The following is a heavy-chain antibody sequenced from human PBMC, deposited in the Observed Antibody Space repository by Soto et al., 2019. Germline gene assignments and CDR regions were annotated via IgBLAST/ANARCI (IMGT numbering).Heavy chain of an antibody. Sequence: EVQLVESGGGLVQPGGSLSLSCAASGFTVSTYWMHWVRQDPGKGLMWVSRIRPDGSTTTYADPVRGRFTISRDTAEHTLYLQMNSLRVEDTAVYYCAKDRVPYSDYGRYFDLWGRGTLVTVSS. D-gene: IGHD4-17*01. CDR3: AKDRVPYSDYGRYFDL. CDR2: IRPDGSTT. J-gene: IGHJ2*01. CDR1: GFTVSTYW. V-gene: IGHV3-74*01.